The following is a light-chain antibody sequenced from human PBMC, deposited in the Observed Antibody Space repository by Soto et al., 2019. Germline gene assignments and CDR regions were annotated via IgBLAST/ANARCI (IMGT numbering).Light chain of an antibody. CDR1: SSDVGGYNY. J-gene: IGLJ1*01. Sequence: QCVLTQPPSASGSPGQSVTISCTGTSSDVGGYNYVSWYQQHPGKAPKLMIYEVSKRPSGVPDRFSGSKSGNTASLTVSGLQAEDEADYYCCSYAGSNNFPYVFGTGTKVTVL. V-gene: IGLV2-8*01. CDR3: CSYAGSNNFPYV. CDR2: EVS.